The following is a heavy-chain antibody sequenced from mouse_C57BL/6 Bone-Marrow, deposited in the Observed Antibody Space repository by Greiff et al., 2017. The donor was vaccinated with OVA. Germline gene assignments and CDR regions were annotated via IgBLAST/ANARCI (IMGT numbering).Heavy chain of an antibody. CDR3: ARWVWYYYAMDY. CDR2: IDPSDSET. D-gene: IGHD2-10*02. V-gene: IGHV1-52*01. CDR1: GYTFTSYW. J-gene: IGHJ4*01. Sequence: QVQLQQPGAELVRPGSSVKLSCKASGYTFTSYWMHWVKQRPIQGLEWIGNIDPSDSETHYNQKFKDKATLTVDKSSSTAYMQLSSLTSEDSAVYYCARWVWYYYAMDYWGQGTSVTVSS.